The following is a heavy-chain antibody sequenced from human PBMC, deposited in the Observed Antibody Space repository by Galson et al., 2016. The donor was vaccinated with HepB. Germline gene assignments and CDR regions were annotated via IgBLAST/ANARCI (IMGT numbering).Heavy chain of an antibody. Sequence: PALVKPTQTLTLTCSFSGFSLKTSGVGVGWIRQPPGKALEWLALIYWDDDKRYSPSLKSRLTITQDTSKNQVVLTMTNMDPVDTATYFCAHNRVYDAFEIWGQGTMITVSS. D-gene: IGHD6-6*01. CDR3: AHNRVYDAFEI. CDR1: GFSLKTSGVG. J-gene: IGHJ3*02. V-gene: IGHV2-5*02. CDR2: IYWDDDK.